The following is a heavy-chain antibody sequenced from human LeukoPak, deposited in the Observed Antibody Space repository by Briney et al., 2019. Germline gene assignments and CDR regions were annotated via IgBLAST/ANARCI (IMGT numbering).Heavy chain of an antibody. CDR1: GFTFSSYS. Sequence: GGSLTLSCAASGFTFSSYSMIWVRQAPGKGLEWVSSISGSSGFIFYADSVKGRFTISRDNARNSLYLQMNSLRVEDTAVYYCASKSCGGSTWSGIYWGQGALVTVSS. CDR2: ISGSSGFI. V-gene: IGHV3-21*01. J-gene: IGHJ4*02. D-gene: IGHD1-1*01. CDR3: ASKSCGGSTWSGIY.